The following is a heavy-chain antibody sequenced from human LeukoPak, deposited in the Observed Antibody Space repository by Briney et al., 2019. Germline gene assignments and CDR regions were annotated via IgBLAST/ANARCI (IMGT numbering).Heavy chain of an antibody. D-gene: IGHD6-19*01. V-gene: IGHV3-23*01. J-gene: IGHJ5*02. CDR1: AFTFSSNA. CDR2: FIGSGGST. CDR3: AKDIVFGSGWPNWFVP. Sequence: GGSLRLSCAASAFTFSSNAMSWVRRAPGKGLEWVSAFIGSGGSTYYADTVKGRFTISRDNSKNTLYRQMTSLRAEDTAVYYCAKDIVFGSGWPNWFVPWGQGTLVTVSS.